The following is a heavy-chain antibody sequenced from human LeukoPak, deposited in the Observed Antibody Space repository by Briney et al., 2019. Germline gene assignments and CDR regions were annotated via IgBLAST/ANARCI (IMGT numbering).Heavy chain of an antibody. Sequence: PGRSLRLSCAASGFTFSSYAMHWVRQAPGKGLEWVAVISYDGSNKYYADSVKGRFTISRDNSKNTLYLQMNSPRAEDTAVYYCARDQGWAYYGSGSYFYFDYWGQGTLVTVSS. J-gene: IGHJ4*02. D-gene: IGHD3-10*01. V-gene: IGHV3-30-3*01. CDR2: ISYDGSNK. CDR1: GFTFSSYA. CDR3: ARDQGWAYYGSGSYFYFDY.